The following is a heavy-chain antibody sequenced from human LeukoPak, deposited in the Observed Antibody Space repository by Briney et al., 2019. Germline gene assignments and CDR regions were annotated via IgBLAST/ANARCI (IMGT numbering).Heavy chain of an antibody. CDR3: AREQRGYSGYGP. CDR2: INPSGGST. D-gene: IGHD5-12*01. J-gene: IGHJ5*02. V-gene: IGHV1-46*01. CDR1: GYTLTSYY. Sequence: GASVKVSCKASGYTLTSYYMHWVRQAPGQGLEWMGIINPSGGSTSYAQKFQGRVTMTRDMSTSTVYMELSSLRSEDTAVYYCAREQRGYSGYGPWGQGTLVTVSS.